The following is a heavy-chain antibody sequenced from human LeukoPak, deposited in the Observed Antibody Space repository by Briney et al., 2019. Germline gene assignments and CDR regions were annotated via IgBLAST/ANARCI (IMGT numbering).Heavy chain of an antibody. J-gene: IGHJ3*02. CDR3: ARAPMVRGVLDAFDI. D-gene: IGHD3-10*01. CDR1: GGTFSSYA. V-gene: IGHV1-69*04. Sequence: SVKVSCKASGGTFSSYAISWVRQAPGQGLEWMGRIIPILGIANYAQKFQGRVTITADKSTSTAYMELSSLRSEDTAVYYCARAPMVRGVLDAFDIWGQGTTVTVSS. CDR2: IIPILGIA.